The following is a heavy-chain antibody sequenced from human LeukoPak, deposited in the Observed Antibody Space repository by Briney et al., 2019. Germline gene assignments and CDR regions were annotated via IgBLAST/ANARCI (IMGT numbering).Heavy chain of an antibody. J-gene: IGHJ2*01. D-gene: IGHD2-21*02. V-gene: IGHV4-59*01. CDR1: GGSISSYY. Sequence: SSETLSLTCTVSGGSISSYYWSWIRQPPGKGLEWIGYIYYSGSTNYNPSLKSRVTISVDTSKNQFPLKLSSVTAADTAVYYCARGDATHFDLWGRGTLVTVSS. CDR2: IYYSGST. CDR3: ARGDATHFDL.